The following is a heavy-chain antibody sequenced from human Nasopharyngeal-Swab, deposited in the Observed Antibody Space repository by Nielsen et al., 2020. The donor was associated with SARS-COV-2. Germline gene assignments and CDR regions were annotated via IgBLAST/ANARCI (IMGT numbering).Heavy chain of an antibody. D-gene: IGHD2/OR15-2a*01. Sequence: GGSLRLSCAASGFTFSISAMSWVRQAPGKGLEWVAYINSRGDSTYYADSVKGRFTISRDNSKNTLSLQMNSLRAEDTAVYYCAKDLRGPYFFWGQGTLVTVSS. CDR3: AKDLRGPYFF. CDR2: INSRGDST. CDR1: GFTFSISA. J-gene: IGHJ4*02. V-gene: IGHV3-23*01.